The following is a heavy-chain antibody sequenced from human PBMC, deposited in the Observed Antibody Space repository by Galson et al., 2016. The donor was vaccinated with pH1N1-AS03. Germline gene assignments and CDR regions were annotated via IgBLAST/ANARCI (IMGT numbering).Heavy chain of an antibody. CDR1: GYNFNAYW. V-gene: IGHV5-51*01. Sequence: QSGAEVKKSGESLKISCQTSGYNFNAYWIAWVRQMPGKDLEWMGIIYPADSDTRYSPSFQGQVTISVDKSIWTAYLQWSSLKASDSAMYYCASYGSGSSPFDYWGQGTLVTVSS. D-gene: IGHD3-10*01. J-gene: IGHJ4*02. CDR3: ASYGSGSSPFDY. CDR2: IYPADSDT.